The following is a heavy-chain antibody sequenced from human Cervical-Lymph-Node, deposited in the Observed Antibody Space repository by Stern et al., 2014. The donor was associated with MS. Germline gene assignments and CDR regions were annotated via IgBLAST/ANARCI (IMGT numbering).Heavy chain of an antibody. CDR2: IHYSGTT. J-gene: IGHJ4*02. CDR3: SRDADGYSLVFGY. Sequence: QVQLQESGPGLVKPSQTLSLTCAVTGGSISSAEYYWSWIRQSPGKGLEWIGHIHYSGTTYYNPSLKSRVTISVDTSKNQFSLNLRSVTAADTAVYYCSRDADGYSLVFGYWGRGTLVTVSS. V-gene: IGHV4-30-4*01. CDR1: GGSISSAEYY. D-gene: IGHD5-24*01.